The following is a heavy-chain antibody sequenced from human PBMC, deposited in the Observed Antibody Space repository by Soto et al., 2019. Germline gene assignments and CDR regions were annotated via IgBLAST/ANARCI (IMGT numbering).Heavy chain of an antibody. V-gene: IGHV3-53*02. J-gene: IGHJ4*02. D-gene: IGHD6-13*01. CDR3: ARCSGWYGQCYFDC. CDR1: GFIVSSSY. CDR2: IYSDGRT. Sequence: DVQLVETGGGLIQPGGSLRLSCAASGFIVSSSYMSWVRQAPGKGLEWVSVIYSDGRTYYADSVKGRFTISRDNSKNTLYLNMNSLSAEDTAVYYCARCSGWYGQCYFDCWGQGTLVTVSS.